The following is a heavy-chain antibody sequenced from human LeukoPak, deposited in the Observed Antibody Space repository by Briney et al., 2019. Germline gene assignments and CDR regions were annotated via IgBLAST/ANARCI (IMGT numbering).Heavy chain of an antibody. CDR3: ARGRYCSGGSCYRYYYYYMDV. V-gene: IGHV4-34*01. CDR2: INHSGST. J-gene: IGHJ6*03. CDR1: GGSFSGYY. Sequence: SETLSLTCAVYGGSFSGYYWSWIRQPPGKGLEWIGEINHSGSTNYNPSLKSRVTISVDTSKNRFSLKLSSVTAADTAVYYCARGRYCSGGSCYRYYYYYMDVWGKGTTVTVSS. D-gene: IGHD2-15*01.